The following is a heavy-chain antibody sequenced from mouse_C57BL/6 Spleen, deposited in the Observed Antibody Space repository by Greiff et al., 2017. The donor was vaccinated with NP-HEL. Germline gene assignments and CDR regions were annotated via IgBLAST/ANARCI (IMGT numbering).Heavy chain of an antibody. CDR1: GFTFSDYG. V-gene: IGHV5-17*01. CDR3: ARPYYYGGSYGYYFDY. CDR2: ISSGSSTI. Sequence: DVKLVESGGGLVKPGGSLKLSCAASGFTFSDYGMHWVRQAPEKGLEWVAYISSGSSTIYYADTVQGRFTISRDNAKNTLFLQMTSLRSEDTAMYYCARPYYYGGSYGYYFDYWGQGTTLTVSS. J-gene: IGHJ2*01. D-gene: IGHD1-1*01.